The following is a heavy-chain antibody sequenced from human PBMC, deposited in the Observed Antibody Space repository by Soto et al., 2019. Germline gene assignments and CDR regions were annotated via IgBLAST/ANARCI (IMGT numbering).Heavy chain of an antibody. V-gene: IGHV3-21*01. CDR1: GFTFSSYS. CDR2: ISSSSSNI. Sequence: EVQLVESGGGLVKPGGSLRLSCAASGFTFSSYSMNWVRQAPGKGLEWVSSISSSSSNIYYADSVKGRFTISRDNAKNSLYLQMNSLRAEDTAVYYCARAIAAAGSGSGYWGQGTLVTVSS. J-gene: IGHJ4*02. CDR3: ARAIAAAGSGSGY. D-gene: IGHD6-13*01.